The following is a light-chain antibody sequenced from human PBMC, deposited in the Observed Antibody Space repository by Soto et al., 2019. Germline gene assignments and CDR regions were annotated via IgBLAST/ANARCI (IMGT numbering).Light chain of an antibody. CDR3: AAWDDSLSGHFV. CDR2: NNN. CDR1: SSNIGTNT. V-gene: IGLV1-44*01. Sequence: QSRLAERRAGSETTWQRVTISCSGSSSNIGTNTVSWYQHLPGTAPKLLIYNNNQRPSGVPDRFSGSKSGTSASLAISGLQSEDEADYYCAAWDDSLSGHFVFGTGTKVTVL. J-gene: IGLJ1*01.